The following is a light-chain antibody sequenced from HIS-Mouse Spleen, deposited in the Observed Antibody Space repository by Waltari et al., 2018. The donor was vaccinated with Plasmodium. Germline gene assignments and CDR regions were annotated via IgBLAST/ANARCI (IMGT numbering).Light chain of an antibody. J-gene: IGKJ2*01. CDR2: GAS. CDR3: QQYGSSPYT. CDR1: QCVSSSY. Sequence: ELVLTQSPGTLSLSPGERATLSCRASQCVSSSYLAWYQQKPGQAPRLLIYGASSRATGIPDRFSGSGSGTDFTLTISRLEPEDFAVYYCQQYGSSPYTFGQGTKLEIK. V-gene: IGKV3-20*01.